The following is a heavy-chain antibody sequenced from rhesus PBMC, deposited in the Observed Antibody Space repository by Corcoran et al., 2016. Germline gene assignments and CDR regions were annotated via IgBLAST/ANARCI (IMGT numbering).Heavy chain of an antibody. CDR2: VDPEDGEA. J-gene: IGHJ4*01. D-gene: IGHD7-45*01. Sequence: EVQLVQSGAEVKKSGASVKISCKASGYTFTDYYLHWVRQAPGKGLEWMGRVDPEDGEAIHEQKVQDRVTITADTSTDTAYMELSSLRSEDTAVYYCATSLTGDRYFDYWGQGVLVTVSS. CDR1: GYTFTDYY. V-gene: IGHV1-111*02. CDR3: ATSLTGDRYFDY.